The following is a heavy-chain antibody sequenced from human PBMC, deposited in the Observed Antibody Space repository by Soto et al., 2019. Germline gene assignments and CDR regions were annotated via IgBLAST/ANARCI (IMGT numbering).Heavy chain of an antibody. J-gene: IGHJ5*02. CDR2: IIPIFGTA. D-gene: IGHD2-2*01. CDR3: ATHSADGYCSSTSCYGSWFDP. Sequence: ASVKVSCKASGGTFSSYAISWVRQAPGQGLEWMGGIIPIFGTANYAQKFQGRVTITADESTSTAYMELSSLRSEDTAVYYCATHSADGYCSSTSCYGSWFDPWGQGTLVTVSS. CDR1: GGTFSSYA. V-gene: IGHV1-69*13.